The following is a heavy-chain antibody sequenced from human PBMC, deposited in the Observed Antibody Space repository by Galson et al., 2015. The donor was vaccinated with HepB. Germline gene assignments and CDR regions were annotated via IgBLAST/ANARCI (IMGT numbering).Heavy chain of an antibody. CDR2: ISYDGSNK. Sequence: SLRLSCAASGFTFSSYAMHWVRQAPGKGLEWVAVISYDGSNKYYADSVKGRFTISRDNSKNTLYLQMNSLRAEDTAVYYCARAHYGSGSYYKSSDYYYYGMDVWGQGTTVTVSS. D-gene: IGHD3-10*01. CDR1: GFTFSSYA. V-gene: IGHV3-30*04. CDR3: ARAHYGSGSYYKSSDYYYYGMDV. J-gene: IGHJ6*02.